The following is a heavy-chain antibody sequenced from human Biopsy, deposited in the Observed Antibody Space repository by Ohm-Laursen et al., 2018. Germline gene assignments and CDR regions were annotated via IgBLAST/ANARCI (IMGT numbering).Heavy chain of an antibody. CDR2: ISWNSGSI. D-gene: IGHD2-21*01. CDR1: GFTFRDHA. CDR3: ARLGELHGLWYFDF. J-gene: IGHJ4*02. V-gene: IGHV3-9*01. Sequence: SLRLSCSASGFTFRDHAMHWVRQAPGKGLEWVSGISWNSGSINYAVSVQGRFTISRDNAKNSLYLQMNSLRVEDTALYFCARLGELHGLWYFDFWGQGALVTVSS.